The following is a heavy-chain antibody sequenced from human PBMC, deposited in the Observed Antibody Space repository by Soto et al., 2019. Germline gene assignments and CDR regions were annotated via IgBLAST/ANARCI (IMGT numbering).Heavy chain of an antibody. D-gene: IGHD5-18*01. Sequence: SETLSLTCTVSGGSISSGDYYWSWIRQPPGKGLEWIGYIYYSGTTYYNPSLKSRVTISVDTSKNQFSLKVSSVTAADTAVYYCARALVQLWPHYYYGMDVWGQGTTVTVSS. CDR2: IYYSGTT. V-gene: IGHV4-30-4*01. J-gene: IGHJ6*02. CDR3: ARALVQLWPHYYYGMDV. CDR1: GGSISSGDYY.